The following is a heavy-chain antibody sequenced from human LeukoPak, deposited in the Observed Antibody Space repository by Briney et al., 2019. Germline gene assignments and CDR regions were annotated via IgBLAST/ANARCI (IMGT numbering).Heavy chain of an antibody. J-gene: IGHJ6*03. V-gene: IGHV3-23*01. D-gene: IGHD4-23*01. CDR2: ISGSGGST. CDR1: GFTFSSYA. Sequence: GGSLRLSCAASGFTFSSYAMSWVRQAPGKGLEWVSAISGSGGSTYYADSVKGRFTISRDNSKNTLYLQMNSLRAEDTAVYYCAKDTTVLKPAGVDCYYMDVWGKGTTVTVSS. CDR3: AKDTTVLKPAGVDCYYMDV.